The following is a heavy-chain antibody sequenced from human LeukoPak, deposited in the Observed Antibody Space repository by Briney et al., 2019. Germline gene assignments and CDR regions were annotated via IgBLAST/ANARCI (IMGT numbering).Heavy chain of an antibody. V-gene: IGHV1-2*02. CDR1: GYTFTSYG. CDR3: ARGRGGGYFDF. J-gene: IGHJ4*02. Sequence: ASVKVSCKASGYTFTSYGISWVRQAPGQGLEWMGWITPNSGGTNYAQKFQGRVTMTRDTSISTAYMELSRLRSDDTAAYSCARGRGGGYFDFWGQETLVTVSS. CDR2: ITPNSGGT. D-gene: IGHD2-15*01.